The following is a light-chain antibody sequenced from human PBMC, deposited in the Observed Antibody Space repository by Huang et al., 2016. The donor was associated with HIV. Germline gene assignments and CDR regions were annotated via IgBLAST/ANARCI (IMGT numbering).Light chain of an antibody. V-gene: IGKV3-15*01. CDR2: VAS. Sequence: VMTQSPDTLSVSPGEGATLLCRASQSLSTNLAWYQQKPGQPPRLLIYVASARATGVPARFIGSGSGTDFTLTISSLQPEDFAVYYCQQYDDWPPVTFGPGTKVDLK. CDR3: QQYDDWPPVT. J-gene: IGKJ3*01. CDR1: QSLSTN.